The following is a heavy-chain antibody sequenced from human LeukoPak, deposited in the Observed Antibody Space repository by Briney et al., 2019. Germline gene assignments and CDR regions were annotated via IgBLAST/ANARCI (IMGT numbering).Heavy chain of an antibody. Sequence: GESLKISFKGSGSRFTSYWIGWVRRMPGKGLEGMGSIYPGDSDTRYSPSFQGQVTISADKSISTAYLQWSSLKASDTAMYYCARQGDGYSVSDFDYWGQGTLVTVSS. CDR1: GSRFTSYW. D-gene: IGHD5-24*01. V-gene: IGHV5-51*01. CDR3: ARQGDGYSVSDFDY. J-gene: IGHJ4*02. CDR2: IYPGDSDT.